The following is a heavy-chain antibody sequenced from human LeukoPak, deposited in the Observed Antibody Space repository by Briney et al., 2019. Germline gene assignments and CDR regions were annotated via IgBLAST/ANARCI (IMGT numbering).Heavy chain of an antibody. CDR1: GFTFSSYG. V-gene: IGHV3-30*18. CDR2: ISYDGSNK. Sequence: GRSLRLSCAASGFTFSSYGMHWVRQAPGKGLEWVAVISYDGSNKYYADSVKGRFTISRDNSKNTLYLQMNSLRAEDTAVYYCAKRDFSGPFAMSDYWGQGTLVTVSS. J-gene: IGHJ4*02. CDR3: AKRDFSGPFAMSDY. D-gene: IGHD6-19*01.